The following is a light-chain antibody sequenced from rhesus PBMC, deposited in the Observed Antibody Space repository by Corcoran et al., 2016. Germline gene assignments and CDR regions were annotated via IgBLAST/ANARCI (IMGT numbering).Light chain of an antibody. J-gene: IGKJ2*01. V-gene: IGKV1-28*02. CDR1: QGIRSY. CDR3: QHGYGTPYS. Sequence: DIQMTQSPSSLSASVGDTVTITCRASQGIRSYLNWFQQKPGKAPKVLIYAASSFESGVPSRFSGSGSGTDFTLTISSLQPEDFASYYCQHGYGTPYSFGQGTKVEIK. CDR2: AAS.